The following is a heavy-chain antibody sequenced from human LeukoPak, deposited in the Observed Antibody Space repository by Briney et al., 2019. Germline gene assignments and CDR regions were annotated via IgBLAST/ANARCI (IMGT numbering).Heavy chain of an antibody. V-gene: IGHV4-34*01. Sequence: ASETLSLTCAVYGGSFSGYYWSWIRQPPGKGLEWIGEMNHSGGTNYNPSLKSRVTISVDTSKNQFSLKLSSVTAADTAVYYCARQVSDYADDPEFDYWGQGTLVTVSS. CDR1: GGSFSGYY. D-gene: IGHD3-16*01. CDR2: MNHSGGT. CDR3: ARQVSDYADDPEFDY. J-gene: IGHJ4*02.